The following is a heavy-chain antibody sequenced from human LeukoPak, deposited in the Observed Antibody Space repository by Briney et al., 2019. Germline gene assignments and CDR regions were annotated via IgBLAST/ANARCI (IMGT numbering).Heavy chain of an antibody. J-gene: IGHJ4*02. CDR1: GFTLSSYG. V-gene: IGHV3-30*02. Sequence: GGSLRLSCAASGFTLSSYGMHWVRQAPGKGLEWVAVIWYGGSNKYYADSVKGRFTISRDNSKNTLYLQMNSLRAEDTAVYYCAKNSFSGSYFWGFDYWGQGTLVTVSS. CDR3: AKNSFSGSYFWGFDY. CDR2: IWYGGSNK. D-gene: IGHD1-26*01.